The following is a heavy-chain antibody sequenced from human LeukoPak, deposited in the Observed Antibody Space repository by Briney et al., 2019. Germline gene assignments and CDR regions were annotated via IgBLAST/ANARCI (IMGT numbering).Heavy chain of an antibody. CDR2: IYPGDSDT. J-gene: IGHJ5*02. D-gene: IGHD2-15*01. CDR1: GYSFTSYW. CDR3: ARLSGFAVVVAAIFDRPCWFDP. Sequence: GESLKISCKGSGYSFTSYWIGWVRQMPGKGLEWMGIIYPGDSDTRYSPSFQGQVTISADKSISTAYLQWSSLKASDTAMYYCARLSGFAVVVAAIFDRPCWFDPWGQGTLVTVSS. V-gene: IGHV5-51*01.